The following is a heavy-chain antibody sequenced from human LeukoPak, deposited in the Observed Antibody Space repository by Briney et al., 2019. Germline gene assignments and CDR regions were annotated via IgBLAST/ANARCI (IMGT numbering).Heavy chain of an antibody. CDR3: VRGDYGSGSYYAY. CDR1: GGSFSGYY. CDR2: INHSGST. J-gene: IGHJ4*02. D-gene: IGHD3-10*01. Sequence: SETLSLTCAVYGGSFSGYYWSWIRQPPGKGLEWIGEINHSGSTNYNPSLKSRVTISVDTSKNQFSLKLSSVTAADTAVYYCVRGDYGSGSYYAYWGQGTLVTVSS. V-gene: IGHV4-34*01.